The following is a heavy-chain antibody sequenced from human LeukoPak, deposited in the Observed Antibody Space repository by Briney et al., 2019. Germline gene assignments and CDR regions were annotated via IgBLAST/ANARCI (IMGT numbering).Heavy chain of an antibody. CDR3: ARRAAAVGTYYMDV. J-gene: IGHJ6*03. CDR1: GGSISSYY. V-gene: IGHV4-59*01. CDR2: IYYSGGT. Sequence: PSETLSLTCTVSGGSISSYYWNWIRQPPGKGLEWMGYIYYSGGTNYNASLTSRVTISVDTSQNQFSLRLSSVTAADTAVYYCARRAAAVGTYYMDVWGKGPTVTVSS. D-gene: IGHD6-13*01.